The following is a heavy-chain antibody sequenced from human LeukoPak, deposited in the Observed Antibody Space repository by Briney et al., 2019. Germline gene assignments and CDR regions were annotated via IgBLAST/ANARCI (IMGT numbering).Heavy chain of an antibody. J-gene: IGHJ4*02. V-gene: IGHV3-7*01. CDR3: ARDPDSSAFDY. D-gene: IGHD2-15*01. Sequence: GGSLRLSCTAAGFNFGTYWMSWVRQSPEKGLEFVANIKYDNTVKNYVDSVKGRFTISRDNPSNSVYLQMDSLRPEDTALYYCARDPDSSAFDYWGQGAQVTVSS. CDR2: IKYDNTVK. CDR1: GFNFGTYW.